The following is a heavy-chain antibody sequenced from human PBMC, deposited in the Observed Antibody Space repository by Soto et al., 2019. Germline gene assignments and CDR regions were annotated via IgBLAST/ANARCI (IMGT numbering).Heavy chain of an antibody. Sequence: PGGSLRLSCAASGYSITNNGMHWVRQAPGKGLEWVALIWAHGTDQYYADSVKGRFTVSRGTSTNTVYLQMNSLRAEDTARYYCGKDIRSGSIDYWGQGTLVTVSS. D-gene: IGHD1-1*01. CDR3: GKDIRSGSIDY. CDR2: IWAHGTDQ. V-gene: IGHV3-33*06. J-gene: IGHJ4*02. CDR1: GYSITNNG.